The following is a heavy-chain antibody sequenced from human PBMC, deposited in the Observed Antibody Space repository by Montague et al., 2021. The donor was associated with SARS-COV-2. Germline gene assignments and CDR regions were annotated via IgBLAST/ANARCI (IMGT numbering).Heavy chain of an antibody. CDR2: INHGGIT. CDR1: GGSFNDYY. Sequence: SVTLSLTCAVYGGSFNDYYWSWIRQPPGKGLEWIGEINHGGITNYSPSLKSRVTISADTSKNQFSLKLKSVTAADTANYYCARGHQGVAMIVVVMIGAEYYFDYWGQGSLVTVSS. J-gene: IGHJ4*02. D-gene: IGHD3-22*01. V-gene: IGHV4-34*01. CDR3: ARGHQGVAMIVVVMIGAEYYFDY.